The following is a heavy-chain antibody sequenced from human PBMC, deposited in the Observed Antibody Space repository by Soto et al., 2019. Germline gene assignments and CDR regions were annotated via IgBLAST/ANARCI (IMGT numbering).Heavy chain of an antibody. Sequence: PSETLSLTCTVSGGSISSGDYYWSWIRQPPGKGLEWIGYIYYSGSTYYNPSLKSRVTISVDTSKNQFSLKLSSVTAADTAVYYCARGRDYDFWSGYYTNWFDPWGQGTLVTFS. D-gene: IGHD3-3*01. J-gene: IGHJ5*02. CDR1: GGSISSGDYY. CDR2: IYYSGST. V-gene: IGHV4-30-4*01. CDR3: ARGRDYDFWSGYYTNWFDP.